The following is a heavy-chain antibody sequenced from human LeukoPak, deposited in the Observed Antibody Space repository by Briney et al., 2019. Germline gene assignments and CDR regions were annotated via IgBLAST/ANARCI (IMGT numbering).Heavy chain of an antibody. CDR1: GFSFSDYT. V-gene: IGHV3-21*01. Sequence: GGSLRLSCAASGFSFSDYTMNWVRQGPGKGLEWVSCINSRSIDIYYADSVRGRFTISRDDAKNSLYLQMNGLRAEDTAVYYCARDMGAWYTYAFDYWGQGTLVTVSS. CDR3: ARDMGAWYTYAFDY. CDR2: INSRSIDI. J-gene: IGHJ4*02. D-gene: IGHD2-2*02.